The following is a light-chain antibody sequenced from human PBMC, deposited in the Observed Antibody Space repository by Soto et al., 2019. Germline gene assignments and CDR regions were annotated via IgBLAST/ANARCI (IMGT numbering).Light chain of an antibody. CDR2: FGS. V-gene: IGKV2-28*01. CDR3: MQALQSLT. Sequence: EIVMTQSPLTLPVTPGEPASISCRSSQSLLYNNTYNYLDWYVQKPGQSPQLLIYFGSNRAPGVPDRFSGSGSGTDFTLKINRVEAEDVGTYYCMQALQSLTVGQGTRLEIK. J-gene: IGKJ5*01. CDR1: QSLLYNNTYNY.